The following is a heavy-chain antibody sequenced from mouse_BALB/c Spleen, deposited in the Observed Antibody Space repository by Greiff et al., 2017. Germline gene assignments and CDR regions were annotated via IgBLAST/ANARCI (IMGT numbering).Heavy chain of an antibody. CDR1: GYTFTDYN. V-gene: IGHV1-18*01. J-gene: IGHJ2*01. Sequence: EVQLQQSGPELVKPGASVKISCKASGYTFTDYNMDWVKQSHGKSLEWIGDINPNNGGTIYNQKFKGKATLTVDKSSSTAYMELRSLTSEDTAVYYCARRWGYYYFDYWGQGTTLTVSS. CDR2: INPNNGGT. CDR3: ARRWGYYYFDY. D-gene: IGHD1-1*01.